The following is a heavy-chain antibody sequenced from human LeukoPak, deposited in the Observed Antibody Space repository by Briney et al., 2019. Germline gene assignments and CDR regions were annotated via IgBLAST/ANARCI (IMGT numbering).Heavy chain of an antibody. J-gene: IGHJ4*02. Sequence: ASVKVSCKASGYTFTAYSIHWVRQAPGQGLEWMGWINRNSGDTNSAQKFQGRVTMTWDTFINTAYMELSTLRSDDTAVYYCARDEYGDLTYDYWGQGTLVTVSS. CDR1: GYTFTAYS. CDR3: ARDEYGDLTYDY. CDR2: INRNSGDT. V-gene: IGHV1-2*02. D-gene: IGHD4-17*01.